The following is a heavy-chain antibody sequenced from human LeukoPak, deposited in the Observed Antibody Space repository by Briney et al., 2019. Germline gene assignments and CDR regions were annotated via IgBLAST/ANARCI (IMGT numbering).Heavy chain of an antibody. J-gene: IGHJ2*01. CDR2: IYYSGST. CDR3: TAASGSYWYFDL. Sequence: SETLSLTCTVSACSISSYYWSWLRQPPRKGLEWIGFIYYSGSTNYNPSLKSRLTISVDTSKSQFSLRLSSVTAADTAVYYCTAASGSYWYFDLWGRGTLVTVSS. D-gene: IGHD6-13*01. V-gene: IGHV4-59*08. CDR1: ACSISSYY.